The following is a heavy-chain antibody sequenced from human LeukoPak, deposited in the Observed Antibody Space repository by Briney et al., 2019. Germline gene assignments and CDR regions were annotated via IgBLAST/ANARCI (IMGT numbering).Heavy chain of an antibody. J-gene: IGHJ4*02. Sequence: PGGSLRLSCAASGFTFSSYGMSWVRQAPGKGLEWVSAISGSGGSTYYADSVKGRFTISRDNSKNTLYLQMNSLRAEDTAVYYCAYSAALQYYFDYWGQGTLVTVSS. D-gene: IGHD6-13*01. CDR1: GFTFSSYG. CDR2: ISGSGGST. V-gene: IGHV3-23*01. CDR3: AYSAALQYYFDY.